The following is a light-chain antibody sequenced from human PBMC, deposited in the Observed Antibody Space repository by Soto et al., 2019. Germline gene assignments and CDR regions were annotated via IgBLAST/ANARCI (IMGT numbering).Light chain of an antibody. V-gene: IGKV1-33*01. Sequence: DIQMTQSPSALSASTGDTVTITCQASQDIRHFLNWYQHKPGKAPKLLIYDASKLQTGVPSRFRGSGSGTTFTLIISSLQPEDFAIYYCQQYDKRVTFGQGTKVEMK. J-gene: IGKJ1*01. CDR2: DAS. CDR1: QDIRHF. CDR3: QQYDKRVT.